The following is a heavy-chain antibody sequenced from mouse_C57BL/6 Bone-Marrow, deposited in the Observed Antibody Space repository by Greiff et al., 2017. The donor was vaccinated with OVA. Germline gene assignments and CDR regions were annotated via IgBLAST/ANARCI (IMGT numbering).Heavy chain of an antibody. J-gene: IGHJ3*01. CDR2: IDPSDSYT. V-gene: IGHV1-69*01. CDR1: GYTFTSYW. CDR3: ARSAWFAY. Sequence: VQLQQPGAELVMPGASVKLSCKASGYTFTSYWMHWVKQRPGQGLEWIGEIDPSDSYTNYNQKFKGKSTLTVDKSSSTAYMQLSSLTSEDSAVYYYARSAWFAYWGQGTLVTVSA.